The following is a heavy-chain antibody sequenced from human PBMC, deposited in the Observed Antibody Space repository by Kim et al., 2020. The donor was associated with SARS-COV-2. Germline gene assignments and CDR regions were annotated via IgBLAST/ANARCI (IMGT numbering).Heavy chain of an antibody. V-gene: IGHV3-43*01. J-gene: IGHJ6*02. CDR3: AKDIERVGELYYYYRMDV. CDR1: GFTFGDYT. Sequence: GGSLRLSCAASGFTFGDYTMHWVRQAPGKGLEWVSLINWDGGSTYYADSVKGRFTISRDNSKNSLYLQMNSLRTEDTAMYYCAKDIERVGELYYYYRMDVWGEGHRVTV. D-gene: IGHD3-16*01. CDR2: INWDGGST.